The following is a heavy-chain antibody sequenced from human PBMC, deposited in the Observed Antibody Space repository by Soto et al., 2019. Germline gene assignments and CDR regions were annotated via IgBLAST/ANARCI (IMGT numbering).Heavy chain of an antibody. CDR3: AKDTYYYDRSGYYTYDH. D-gene: IGHD3-22*01. CDR2: VSYDGSNK. Sequence: QVQLVESGGGVVQPGRSLRLSCAASGFTFSSYGVHWVRQAPGKGLEWVASVSYDGSNKHYGDSVKGRFTISRDNSSNTLNLQMNSLRAEDTAVYYCAKDTYYYDRSGYYTYDHWGQGTQVTVSS. CDR1: GFTFSSYG. J-gene: IGHJ4*02. V-gene: IGHV3-30*18.